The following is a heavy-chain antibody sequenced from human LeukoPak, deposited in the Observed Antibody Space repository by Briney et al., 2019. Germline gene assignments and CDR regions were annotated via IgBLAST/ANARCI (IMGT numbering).Heavy chain of an antibody. CDR2: INAGNGNT. CDR3: ARDQYSSGWPLVY. D-gene: IGHD6-19*01. CDR1: GYTFTNHA. Sequence: GASVKDSCKASGYTFTNHAMHWLRQAPAQRLEWMGWINAGNGNTKYSQKFQGRVTITRDTSASTAYMELSSRRSEDTAVYYCARDQYSSGWPLVYWGQGTLVTVSS. V-gene: IGHV1-3*01. J-gene: IGHJ4*02.